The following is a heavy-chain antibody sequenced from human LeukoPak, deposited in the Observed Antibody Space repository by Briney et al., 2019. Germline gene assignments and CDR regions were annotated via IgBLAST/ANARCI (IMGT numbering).Heavy chain of an antibody. CDR3: ARVGDSSGYLQEQFDY. CDR1: GFTFSSYA. CDR2: ISGSGGST. D-gene: IGHD3-22*01. J-gene: IGHJ4*02. V-gene: IGHV3-23*01. Sequence: GGSLRLSCAASGFTFSSYAMSWVRQAPGKGLEWVSAISGSGGSTYYADSVKGRFTISRDNAKNTLFLQMNSLRVEDTAVYYCARVGDSSGYLQEQFDYWGQGTLVTVSS.